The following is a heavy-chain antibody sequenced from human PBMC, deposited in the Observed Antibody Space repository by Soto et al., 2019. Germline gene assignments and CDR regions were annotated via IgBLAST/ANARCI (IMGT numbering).Heavy chain of an antibody. V-gene: IGHV1-69*12. Sequence: QVHLVQSGAEVKKPGSSVKVSCKASGGTFSPYGISWVRQAPGQGLEWMGGIIPNFGTADYAQKFQGRVTITADESTNTAYMELSSLRSEDTAVYYCARGGRLAADFDYWGQGSLVTVSA. CDR3: ARGGRLAADFDY. CDR2: IIPNFGTA. J-gene: IGHJ4*02. D-gene: IGHD6-19*01. CDR1: GGTFSPYG.